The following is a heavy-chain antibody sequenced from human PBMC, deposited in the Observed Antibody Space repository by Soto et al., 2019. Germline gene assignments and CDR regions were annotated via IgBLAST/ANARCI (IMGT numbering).Heavy chain of an antibody. D-gene: IGHD5-18*01. CDR1: GFTFSSYA. CDR2: ISYDGSNK. V-gene: IGHV3-30-3*01. CDR3: ARESQQLWLLGY. Sequence: GGSLRLSCAASGFTFSSYAMHWVRQAPGKGLEWVAVISYDGSNKYYADSVKGRFTISRDNSKNTLYLQMNSLRAEDTAVYYCARESQQLWLLGYWGQGTLVTVSS. J-gene: IGHJ4*02.